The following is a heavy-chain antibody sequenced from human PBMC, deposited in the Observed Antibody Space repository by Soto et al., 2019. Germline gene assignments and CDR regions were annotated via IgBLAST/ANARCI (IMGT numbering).Heavy chain of an antibody. CDR2: IWYDGSNK. V-gene: IGHV3-33*01. D-gene: IGHD4-4*01. J-gene: IGHJ4*02. Sequence: QVQLVESGGGVVQPGRSLRLSCAASGFNFRNYGMHWVRQAPGKGLEWVAVIWYDGSNKYHAESVKGRFTISRDNSKNTLYLQMNSLRAEDTAVYYCARDRDSIYATFDYWGQGTLVTVSS. CDR3: ARDRDSIYATFDY. CDR1: GFNFRNYG.